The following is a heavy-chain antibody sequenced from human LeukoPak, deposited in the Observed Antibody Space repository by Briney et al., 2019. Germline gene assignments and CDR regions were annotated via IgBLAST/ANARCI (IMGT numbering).Heavy chain of an antibody. J-gene: IGHJ4*02. CDR3: AKENCSSTSCYLDGYSSSWVY. CDR1: GFTFSSYS. V-gene: IGHV3-30*18. CDR2: ISYDGSNK. D-gene: IGHD2-2*01. Sequence: GGSLRLSCAASGFTFSSYSMHWVRQAPGKGLEWVAVISYDGSNKYYADSVKGRFTISRDNSKNTLYLQMNSLRAEDTAVYYCAKENCSSTSCYLDGYSSSWVYWGQGTLVTVSS.